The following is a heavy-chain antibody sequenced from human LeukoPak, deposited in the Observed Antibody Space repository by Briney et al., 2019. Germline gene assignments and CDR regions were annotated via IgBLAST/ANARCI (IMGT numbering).Heavy chain of an antibody. CDR2: IYSGGST. CDR3: VRGGYSSSWNRYFDF. Sequence: GGSLRLSCAASGFTVSSNYMSWVRQAPGKGLEWVSVIYSGGSTYYADSVKGRFTISRDDSKNTLYLQMNSLRAEDTAVYFCVRGGYSSSWNRYFDFWGQGTLVTVSS. CDR1: GFTVSSNY. J-gene: IGHJ4*02. V-gene: IGHV3-66*01. D-gene: IGHD6-13*01.